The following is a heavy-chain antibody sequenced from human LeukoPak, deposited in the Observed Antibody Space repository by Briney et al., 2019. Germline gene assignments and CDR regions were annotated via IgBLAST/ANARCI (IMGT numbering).Heavy chain of an antibody. D-gene: IGHD3-3*02. CDR1: GFTFSSYS. CDR3: AAFSHKGV. J-gene: IGHJ6*02. CDR2: ISRNGGST. Sequence: GGSLRLSCSASGFTFSSYSMYWVRQAPGKALEYLSSISRNGGSTFYADSVKGRFTISRDSSKNTPFLQLNSLRAEDTAVYYCAAFSHKGVWGQGTTVTVS. V-gene: IGHV3-64*04.